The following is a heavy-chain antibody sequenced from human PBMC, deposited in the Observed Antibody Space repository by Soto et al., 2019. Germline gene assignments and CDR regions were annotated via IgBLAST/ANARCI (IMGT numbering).Heavy chain of an antibody. CDR2: IYDSGTT. CDR1: GVTMSYGGYS. Sequence: SETLSLTCSVSGVTMSYGGYSWSWIRRPPGKGLEWIGYIYDSGTTNYNPSLKSRVSISVDTPNNQFSLRLTSVTAADTAVYYCAKNLPRTGRFDYWGQGTLVTVSS. V-gene: IGHV4-61*08. J-gene: IGHJ4*02. CDR3: AKNLPRTGRFDY.